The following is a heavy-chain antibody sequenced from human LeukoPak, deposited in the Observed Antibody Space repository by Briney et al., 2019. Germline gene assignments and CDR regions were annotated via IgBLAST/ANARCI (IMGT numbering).Heavy chain of an antibody. Sequence: ASVKVSCKASGGTFTSYAISWVRQAPGQGLEWMGRIIPILGIANYAQKFQGRVTITADKSTSTAYMELSSLRSEDTAVYYCARDLSTSRGPGPSDYDWGQGTLVTVSS. CDR3: ARDLSTSRGPGPSDYD. D-gene: IGHD3-16*01. CDR2: IIPILGIA. J-gene: IGHJ4*02. V-gene: IGHV1-69*04. CDR1: GGTFTSYA.